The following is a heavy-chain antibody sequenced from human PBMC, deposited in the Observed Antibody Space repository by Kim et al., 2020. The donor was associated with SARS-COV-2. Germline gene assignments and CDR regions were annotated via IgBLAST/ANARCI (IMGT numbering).Heavy chain of an antibody. D-gene: IGHD3-9*01. Sequence: AESVKGRFTISRDNSKNTLYLQMNSLRAEDTAVYYCARARGILADEYFDYWGQGTLVTVSS. J-gene: IGHJ4*02. V-gene: IGHV3-23*01. CDR3: ARARGILADEYFDY.